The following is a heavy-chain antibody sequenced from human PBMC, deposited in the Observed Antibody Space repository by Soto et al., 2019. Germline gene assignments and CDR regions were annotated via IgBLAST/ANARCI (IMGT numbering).Heavy chain of an antibody. CDR3: ARDPPDFNSGFEL. V-gene: IGHV6-1*01. D-gene: IGHD4-4*01. Sequence: SQTLSLTCAISGDSVSNNRATWNWIRQSPSGGLEWLGRTYYRSKWISDYAMSVKSRIGINPDTSKNLISLELNSVTPEDTAVYYCARDPPDFNSGFELWGQGTPVTVSS. CDR2: TYYRSKWIS. J-gene: IGHJ5*02. CDR1: GDSVSNNRAT.